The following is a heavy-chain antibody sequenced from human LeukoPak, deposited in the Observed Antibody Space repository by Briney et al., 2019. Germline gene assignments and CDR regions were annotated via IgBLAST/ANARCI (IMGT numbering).Heavy chain of an antibody. J-gene: IGHJ4*02. CDR3: ARGEYYYDSSGYPDHFDY. CDR1: GFTFSSYS. CDR2: ISSSSSYI. V-gene: IGHV3-21*01. Sequence: PGGSLRLSCAASGFTFSSYSMNWVRQSPGKGREWVSSISSSSSYINYADSVEGRFTISRDNAKNSLYLQMNSLRAEDTAVYYCARGEYYYDSSGYPDHFDYWGQGTLVTVSS. D-gene: IGHD3-22*01.